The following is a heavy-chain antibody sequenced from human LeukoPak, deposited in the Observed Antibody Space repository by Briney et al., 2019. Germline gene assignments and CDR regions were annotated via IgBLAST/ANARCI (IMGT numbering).Heavy chain of an antibody. V-gene: IGHV3-11*01. CDR1: GFTFSDYY. Sequence: GGSLRLSCAASGFTFSDYYMNWIRQAPGKGLEWVSYISSSGSTIYYADSVKGRFTISRDDAKNSLYLQMNSLRAEDTAVYYCARQYSYGSRAFDYWGQGTLVTVSS. CDR3: ARQYSYGSRAFDY. J-gene: IGHJ4*02. D-gene: IGHD5-18*01. CDR2: ISSSGSTI.